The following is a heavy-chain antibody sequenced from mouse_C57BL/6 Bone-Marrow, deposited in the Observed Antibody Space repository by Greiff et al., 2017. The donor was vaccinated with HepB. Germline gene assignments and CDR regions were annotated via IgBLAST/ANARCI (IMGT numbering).Heavy chain of an antibody. CDR2: INPGSGGT. Sequence: QVQLQQSGAELVRPGTSVKVSCKASGYAFTNYLIEWVKQRPGQGLEWIGVINPGSGGTNYNEKFKGKATLTADKSSSTAYMQLSSLTSEDSAVYFCARSGSGGSSSDYWGQGTTLTVSS. D-gene: IGHD1-1*01. J-gene: IGHJ2*01. V-gene: IGHV1-54*01. CDR3: ARSGSGGSSSDY. CDR1: GYAFTNYL.